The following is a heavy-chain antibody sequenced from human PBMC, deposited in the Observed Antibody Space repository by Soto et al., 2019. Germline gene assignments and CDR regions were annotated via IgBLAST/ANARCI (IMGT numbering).Heavy chain of an antibody. Sequence: GGSLKLSCAASGFTFDDYAMHWVRQAPGKGLEWVSGISWNSGSIGYADSVKGRFTISRDNAKNSLYLQMNSLRAEDTALYYCAKQGRHLEQLEDYYYYYYMDVWGKGTTVTVSS. J-gene: IGHJ6*03. D-gene: IGHD6-6*01. V-gene: IGHV3-9*01. CDR2: ISWNSGSI. CDR3: AKQGRHLEQLEDYYYYYYMDV. CDR1: GFTFDDYA.